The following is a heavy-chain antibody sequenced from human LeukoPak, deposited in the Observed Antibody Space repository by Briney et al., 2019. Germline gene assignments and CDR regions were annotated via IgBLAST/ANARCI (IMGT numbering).Heavy chain of an antibody. J-gene: IGHJ5*02. D-gene: IGHD3-10*01. CDR2: ISYNGNT. Sequence: PSDTLSLTCSVPWGSISGYFWSWIRQPPGKGLEWIGYISYNGNTNYKSSLKSRVSIAVDTAKNQFPLRVSSVTAADTAMYYCARRVGLGWFDPWGQGTLVTVSS. CDR3: ARRVGLGWFDP. V-gene: IGHV4-59*08. CDR1: WGSISGYF.